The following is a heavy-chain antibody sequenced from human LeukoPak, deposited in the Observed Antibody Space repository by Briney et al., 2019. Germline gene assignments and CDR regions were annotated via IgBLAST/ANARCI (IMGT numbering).Heavy chain of an antibody. V-gene: IGHV1-8*01. D-gene: IGHD3-10*01. CDR2: MNPNTAST. J-gene: IGHJ4*02. CDR3: LRGGFPFGNF. CDR1: GYIFTKYH. Sequence: ASVKVSCKASGYIFTKYHINGVRQATGQGVGWMGWMNPNTASTDYAQKFQTRITLTRNTSINTAYMDLSSLESEDTAFYYCLRGGFPFGNFWGQGTLVTVSS.